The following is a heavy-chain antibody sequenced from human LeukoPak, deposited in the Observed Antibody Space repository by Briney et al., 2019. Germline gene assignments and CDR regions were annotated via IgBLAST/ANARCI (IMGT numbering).Heavy chain of an antibody. Sequence: SETLSLTCTVSGGSISSYYWSWIRQPAGKGLEWIGRIYTSGSTNYNPSLKSRVTMSVDTSKNQFSLKLSSVTAADTAVYCCARGIAAAGTLGSVLFHFRPYYFDYWGQGTLVTVSS. V-gene: IGHV4-4*07. CDR3: ARGIAAAGTLGSVLFHFRPYYFDY. D-gene: IGHD6-13*01. CDR1: GGSISSYY. J-gene: IGHJ4*02. CDR2: IYTSGST.